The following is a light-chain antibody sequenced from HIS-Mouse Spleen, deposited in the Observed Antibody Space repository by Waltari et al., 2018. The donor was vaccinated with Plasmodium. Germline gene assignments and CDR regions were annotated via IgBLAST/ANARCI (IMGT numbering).Light chain of an antibody. V-gene: IGKV3-15*01. CDR3: QQYNNWPAWT. CDR1: QSVSSN. Sequence: EIVMTQSPATLSVSPGERATLSCRASQSVSSNLAWYQQKPGQAPRLRIYGASTRATGIPARFSGSGAGTEFTLTISSLQSEDFAGYYCQQYNNWPAWTFGQGTKVEIK. CDR2: GAS. J-gene: IGKJ1*01.